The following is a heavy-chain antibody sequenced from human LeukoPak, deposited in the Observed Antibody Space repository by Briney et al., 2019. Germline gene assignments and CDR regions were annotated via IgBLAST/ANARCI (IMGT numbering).Heavy chain of an antibody. Sequence: GSSVKVSCKASGGTFSSYAISWVRQAPGQGLEWMGGIIPIFGTANYAQKFQGRVTITADESTSTAYMELSSLRSKDTAVYYCARGFDGSGLMDVWGKGTTVTVSS. CDR1: GGTFSSYA. D-gene: IGHD3-10*01. V-gene: IGHV1-69*01. CDR2: IIPIFGTA. J-gene: IGHJ6*04. CDR3: ARGFDGSGLMDV.